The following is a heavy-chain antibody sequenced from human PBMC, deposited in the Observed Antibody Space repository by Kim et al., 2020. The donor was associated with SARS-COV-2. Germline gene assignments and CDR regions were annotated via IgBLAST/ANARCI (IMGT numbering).Heavy chain of an antibody. J-gene: IGHJ3*02. D-gene: IGHD3-16*01. V-gene: IGHV3-48*02. CDR3: VRDRVGGAFDI. CDR1: GFTFSAYD. Sequence: GGSLRLSCATSGFTFSAYDMNWVRQVPGKGLEWLSFITKGSNIIYYADSVKGRFTTSRDNAKNSLHLQMNSLKDDDTAIYHCVRDRVGGAFDIWGQGTLVTVSS. CDR2: ITKGSNII.